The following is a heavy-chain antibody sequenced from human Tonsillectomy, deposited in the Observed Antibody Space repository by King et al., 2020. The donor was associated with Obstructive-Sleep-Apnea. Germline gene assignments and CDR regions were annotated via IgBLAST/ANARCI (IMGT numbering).Heavy chain of an antibody. J-gene: IGHJ2*01. D-gene: IGHD4-23*01. CDR1: GFTFSSYW. CDR2: INGDGSST. V-gene: IGHV3-74*01. CDR3: ARGDYVGWYFDL. Sequence: VQLVESGGGLVQPGGSLRLSCAASGFTFSSYWMHWVRQAPGKGLVWVSRINGDGSSTNYADSLKGRFTISRDNAKNTLYLQMNSLRAEDTAVYYCARGDYVGWYFDLWGRGSLVTVSS.